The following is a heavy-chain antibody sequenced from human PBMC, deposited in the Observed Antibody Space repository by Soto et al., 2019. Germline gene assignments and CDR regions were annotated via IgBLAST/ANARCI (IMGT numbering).Heavy chain of an antibody. J-gene: IGHJ6*02. V-gene: IGHV5-10-1*01. CDR2: IDPSDSYT. CDR3: AGYSWVRGVHYYYYGMDV. Sequence: GESLKISCKGSGYSFTSYWISWVRQMPGKGLEWMGRIDPSDSYTNYSPSFQGHVTISADKSISTAYLQWSSLKASDTAMYYCAGYSWVRGVHYYYYGMDVWGQVTTGTVSS. CDR1: GYSFTSYW. D-gene: IGHD3-10*01.